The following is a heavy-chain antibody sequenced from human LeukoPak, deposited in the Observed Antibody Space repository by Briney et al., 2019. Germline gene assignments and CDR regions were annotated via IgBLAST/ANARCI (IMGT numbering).Heavy chain of an antibody. CDR1: GYSFTSYW. J-gene: IGHJ6*02. CDR3: ARHDSGYDYAYYYYGMDV. V-gene: IGHV5-51*01. D-gene: IGHD5-12*01. CDR2: IYPGDSDT. Sequence: GEPLKICCKGSGYSFTSYWIGWVRHLPGKGLEWMGIIYPGDSDTRYSPSFQGQVTISADKSISTAYLQWSSLKASDTAMYYCARHDSGYDYAYYYYGMDVWGQGTTVTVSS.